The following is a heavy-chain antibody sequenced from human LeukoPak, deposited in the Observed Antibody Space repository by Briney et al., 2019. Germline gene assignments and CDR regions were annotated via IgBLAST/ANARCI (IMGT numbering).Heavy chain of an antibody. CDR2: IIPIFGTA. CDR1: GGTFSSYA. J-gene: IGHJ4*02. Sequence: SVKVSCKASGGTFSSYAISWVRQAPGQGLEWMGGIIPIFGTANYAQKFQGRVTITADKSTSTAYMELSSLRSEDTAVYYCAREMNNGSYYAYWGQGTLVTVSS. V-gene: IGHV1-69*06. D-gene: IGHD1-26*01. CDR3: AREMNNGSYYAY.